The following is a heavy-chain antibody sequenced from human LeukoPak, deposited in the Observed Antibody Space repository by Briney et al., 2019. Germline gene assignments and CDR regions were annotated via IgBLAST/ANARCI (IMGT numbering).Heavy chain of an antibody. CDR3: TRRLDD. D-gene: IGHD3-16*01. Sequence: GGSLKLSCAASGFSFNSDWMDWVRQAPGKGLEWVANIKHDESEKNYLDSVKGRFTISRDNAQNSLYLQMNGLRVEDTAVYYCTRRLDDWGQGTLVTVSS. CDR1: GFSFNSDW. CDR2: IKHDESEK. J-gene: IGHJ4*02. V-gene: IGHV3-7*01.